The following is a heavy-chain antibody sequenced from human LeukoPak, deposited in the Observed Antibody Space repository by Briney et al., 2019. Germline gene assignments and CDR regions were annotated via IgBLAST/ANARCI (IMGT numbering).Heavy chain of an antibody. CDR2: ISGSGSGGST. V-gene: IGHV3-23*01. CDR3: AKDLTYSSGETFDY. D-gene: IGHD6-19*01. Sequence: PGGSLRLSCAASGFTFSSSAMSWVRQAPGKGLEWVSSISGSGSGGSTYYADSVKGRFTISRDNSKNTLYLQMNSLRAEDTAVYYCAKDLTYSSGETFDYWGQGTLVTVSS. CDR1: GFTFSSSA. J-gene: IGHJ4*02.